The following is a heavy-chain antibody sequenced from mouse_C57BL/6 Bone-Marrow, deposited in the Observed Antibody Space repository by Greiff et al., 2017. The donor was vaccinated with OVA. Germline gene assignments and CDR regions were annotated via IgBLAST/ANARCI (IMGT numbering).Heavy chain of an antibody. CDR1: GYTFTSYW. CDR2: IDPSDSYT. Sequence: VQLQQPGAELVMPGASVKLSCKASGYTFTSYWMHWVKQRPGQGLEWIGEIDPSDSYTNYNQKFKGKSTLTVDKSSSTAYMQLSSLTSEDSAVYYCARESYYYGSSGYWGQGTLVTVSA. V-gene: IGHV1-69*01. D-gene: IGHD1-1*01. CDR3: ARESYYYGSSGY. J-gene: IGHJ3*01.